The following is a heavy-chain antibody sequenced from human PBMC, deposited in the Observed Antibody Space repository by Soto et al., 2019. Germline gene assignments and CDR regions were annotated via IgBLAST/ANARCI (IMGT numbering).Heavy chain of an antibody. V-gene: IGHV3-64D*06. Sequence: GGSLRLSCSASGFTFSSYAMHWVRQAPGKGLEYVSSISTNGGSTHYADSVKGRFTISRDNSKNTQYLQMSSLTADDTAVYYCVKGEYYYDSSGYYPFDYWGQGTLATVSS. CDR1: GFTFSSYA. J-gene: IGHJ4*02. D-gene: IGHD3-22*01. CDR2: ISTNGGST. CDR3: VKGEYYYDSSGYYPFDY.